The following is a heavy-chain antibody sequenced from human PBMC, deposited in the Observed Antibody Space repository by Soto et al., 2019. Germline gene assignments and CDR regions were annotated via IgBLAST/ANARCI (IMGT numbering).Heavy chain of an antibody. Sequence: QIQLVQSGAEVKKPGASVKVSCKASGYTFSSIGISWVRQAPGQGLEWMGWISPYKGNTHYAQGLQGRVTMTTDTSKSTAYMELMSLRSYDTAVYYCARDLDASGSYYTDYWGQGTLVTVSS. CDR3: ARDLDASGSYYTDY. V-gene: IGHV1-18*01. J-gene: IGHJ4*02. D-gene: IGHD3-10*01. CDR2: ISPYKGNT. CDR1: GYTFSSIG.